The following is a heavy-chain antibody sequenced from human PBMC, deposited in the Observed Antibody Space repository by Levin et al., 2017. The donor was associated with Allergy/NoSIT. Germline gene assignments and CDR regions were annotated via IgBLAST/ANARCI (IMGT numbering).Heavy chain of an antibody. D-gene: IGHD6-19*01. CDR2: ISTKTDGAAT. Sequence: GGSLRLSCAASGFSLSNAWMNWFRQAPGKGLEWVGRISTKTDGAATDYAAPVKGRFTISRDDSTNTLYLQMNNLKIEDTAVYYCCTQFQWWGQGTLVTVSS. CDR1: GFSLSNAW. CDR3: CTQFQW. J-gene: IGHJ4*02. V-gene: IGHV3-15*01.